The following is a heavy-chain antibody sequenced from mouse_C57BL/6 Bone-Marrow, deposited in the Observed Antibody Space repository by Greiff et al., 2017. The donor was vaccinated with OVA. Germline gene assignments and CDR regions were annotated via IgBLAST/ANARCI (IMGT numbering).Heavy chain of an antibody. CDR3: ARRGLWLRHYAMDY. Sequence: VQLQQSGPELVKPGASVKISCKASGYAFSSSWMNWVKQRPGKGLEWIGRIYPGDGDTNYNGKFKGKATLTADKSSSTAYMQLSSLTSEDSAVYFCARRGLWLRHYAMDYWGQGTSVTVSS. J-gene: IGHJ4*01. CDR1: GYAFSSSW. D-gene: IGHD2-2*01. V-gene: IGHV1-82*01. CDR2: IYPGDGDT.